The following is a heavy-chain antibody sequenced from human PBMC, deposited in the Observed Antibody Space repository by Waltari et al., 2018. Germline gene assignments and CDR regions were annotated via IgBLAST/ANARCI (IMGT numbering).Heavy chain of an antibody. D-gene: IGHD2-2*01. J-gene: IGHJ4*02. CDR3: ARDHPDCSTTSCYD. Sequence: QVQLVQSGAEVKKPGAAVKVSCKDSGYTFIGHFIHWVRQAPGQGLEWMGRINSNGGDTNYAQKFQGRVTMTRDTSITTAYMELNRLRSDDTAVYYCARDHPDCSTTSCYDWGQGTLVTVSS. V-gene: IGHV1-2*06. CDR1: GYTFIGHF. CDR2: INSNGGDT.